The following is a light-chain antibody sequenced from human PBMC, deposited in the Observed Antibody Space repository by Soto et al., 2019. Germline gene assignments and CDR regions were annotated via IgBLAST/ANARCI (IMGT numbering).Light chain of an antibody. J-gene: IGKJ1*01. Sequence: DIQMTQSPSSLSASVGDRVTISCRASQSISNYLNWYQQKPGTAPKLLIYAASSLQSGVPSRFSGSGSGTDFTLTISSLQIGDFATYFCQQSDSTPQTFGQGTKVEIK. CDR3: QQSDSTPQT. CDR2: AAS. V-gene: IGKV1-39*01. CDR1: QSISNY.